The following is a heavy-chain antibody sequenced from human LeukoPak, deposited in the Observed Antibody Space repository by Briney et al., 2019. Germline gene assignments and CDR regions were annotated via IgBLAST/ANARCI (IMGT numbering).Heavy chain of an antibody. D-gene: IGHD3-22*01. CDR1: GITLSNYG. CDR2: ISGSGGST. CDR3: AKRGVVIRVILVGFHKEAYYFDS. J-gene: IGHJ4*02. Sequence: AGSLRLSCAVSGITLSNYGMSWVRQAPGKGLEWVADISGSGGSTNYPDSVKGRFTISRDNPKNTLYLQMNSLRVEDTAVYFCAKRGVVIRVILVGFHKEAYYFDSWGQGALVTVSS. V-gene: IGHV3-23*01.